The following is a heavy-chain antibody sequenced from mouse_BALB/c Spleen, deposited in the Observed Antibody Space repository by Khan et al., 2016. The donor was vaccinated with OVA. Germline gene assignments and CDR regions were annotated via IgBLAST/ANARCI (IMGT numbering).Heavy chain of an antibody. D-gene: IGHD2-14*01. CDR3: ACIHFYSRYSCLDY. CDR1: AYSITSDYA. V-gene: IGHV3-2*02. J-gene: IGHJ2*01. Sequence: EVQLQESGPGLVKPSQSLSLTCTVTAYSITSDYAWTWIRQFPGNKLEWMGYISYSGSPSYNPSLKSRISITRDTSKNQFFLQLISVTTEDTATXDCACIHFYSRYSCLDYWGQGTTLTVSS. CDR2: ISYSGSP.